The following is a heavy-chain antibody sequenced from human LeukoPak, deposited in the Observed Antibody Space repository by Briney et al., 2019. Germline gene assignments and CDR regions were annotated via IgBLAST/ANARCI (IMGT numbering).Heavy chain of an antibody. CDR3: ARDRGNSGGYWTFDY. CDR2: ISSDGGST. D-gene: IGHD1-26*01. J-gene: IGHJ4*02. CDR1: GFTFSSYR. Sequence: GGSLRLSCAASGFTFSSYRMHWVRQAPGKGLGWVSRISSDGGSTTYADSVKGRFTISRDDAKNTLYVQMNSLRAEDTAVYYCARDRGNSGGYWTFDYWGQGTLVTVSS. V-gene: IGHV3-74*01.